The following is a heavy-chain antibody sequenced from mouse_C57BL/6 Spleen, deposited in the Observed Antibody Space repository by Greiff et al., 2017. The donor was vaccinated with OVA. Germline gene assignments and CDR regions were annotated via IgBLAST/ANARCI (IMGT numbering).Heavy chain of an antibody. Sequence: VMLVESGGGLVQPGGSLSLSCAASGFTFTDYYMSWVRQPPGKALEWLGFIRNKANGYTTEYSASVTGRFTISRDNSQSILYLQMNALRAEDSAAYYCARSLYGYDDYWGQGTTLTVSS. V-gene: IGHV7-3*01. CDR2: IRNKANGYTT. J-gene: IGHJ2*01. CDR1: GFTFTDYY. D-gene: IGHD2-2*01. CDR3: ARSLYGYDDY.